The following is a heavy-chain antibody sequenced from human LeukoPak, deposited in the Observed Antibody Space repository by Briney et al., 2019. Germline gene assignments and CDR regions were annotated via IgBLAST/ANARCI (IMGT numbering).Heavy chain of an antibody. V-gene: IGHV3-7*01. CDR1: GFTISSHW. Sequence: PGGSLRLSCVASGFTISSHWMGWVRQAPGKGLEWVANIKQDGSAKYYMESAKGRFTISRDNAKNSLYLQMNSLRAEDTAPYYCAKWEYDSGTGWHYFNCWGQGALVTVSS. D-gene: IGHD3-16*01. CDR2: IKQDGSAK. J-gene: IGHJ4*02. CDR3: AKWEYDSGTGWHYFNC.